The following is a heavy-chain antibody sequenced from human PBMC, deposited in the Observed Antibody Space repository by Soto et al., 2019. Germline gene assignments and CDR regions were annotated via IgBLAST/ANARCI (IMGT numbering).Heavy chain of an antibody. Sequence: ASVKVSCKASGYTFTSYGIAWVRQAPGQGLEWMGWISTYNGNPNYAQKLQGRVTMTTDTSTSTAYMELRSLRSDDTAVFYCARSYLYRNSPKNAFDICGPGQVVTVSS. J-gene: IGHJ3*02. D-gene: IGHD6-6*01. CDR2: ISTYNGNP. CDR1: GYTFTSYG. V-gene: IGHV1-18*01. CDR3: ARSYLYRNSPKNAFDI.